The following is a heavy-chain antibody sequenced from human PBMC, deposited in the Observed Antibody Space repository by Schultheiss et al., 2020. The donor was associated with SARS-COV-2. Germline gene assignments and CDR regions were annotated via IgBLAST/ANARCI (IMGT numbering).Heavy chain of an antibody. CDR2: IDPSNSYT. J-gene: IGHJ6*02. Sequence: GESLKISCKGSGYSFANYWISWVRQMPGKGLEWMGRIDPSNSYTNYSPSFQGHVTISADKSISTAYLQWGSLKASDTAMYYCASPSPRRTTWVSFNYGMDVWGQGTTVTVSS. V-gene: IGHV5-10-1*01. D-gene: IGHD4-11*01. CDR1: GYSFANYW. CDR3: ASPSPRRTTWVSFNYGMDV.